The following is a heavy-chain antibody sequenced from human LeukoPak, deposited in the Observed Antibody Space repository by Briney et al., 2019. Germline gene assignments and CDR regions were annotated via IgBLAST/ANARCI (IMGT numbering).Heavy chain of an antibody. D-gene: IGHD3-16*01. CDR3: ARAAVGGVQFDY. J-gene: IGHJ4*02. CDR2: ISGSGGST. Sequence: GGSLRLSCAASGFTFGNYGMSWVRQAPGKGLEWVSAISGSGGSTYYADSVKGRFTISRDNSKNTLYLQMNSLRAEDTAVYYCARAAVGGVQFDYWGQGTLVTVSS. CDR1: GFTFGNYG. V-gene: IGHV3-23*01.